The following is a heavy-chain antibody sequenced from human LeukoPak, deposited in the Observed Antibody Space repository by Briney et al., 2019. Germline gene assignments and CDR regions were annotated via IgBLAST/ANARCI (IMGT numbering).Heavy chain of an antibody. D-gene: IGHD2-2*01. CDR2: ISAGGSTI. Sequence: PGGSLRLSCAASGFTFSTYSMSWVRQAPGKGLEWVSVISAGGSTIFYADSVKGRFTISRDNSKNTLYLQMNSLRDEDTAVYYCAKDLGSSTYWGQGTLVTVSS. CDR3: AKDLGSSTY. CDR1: GFTFSTYS. J-gene: IGHJ4*02. V-gene: IGHV3-23*01.